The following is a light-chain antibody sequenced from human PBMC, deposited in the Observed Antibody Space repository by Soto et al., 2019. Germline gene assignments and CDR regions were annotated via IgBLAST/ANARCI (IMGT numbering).Light chain of an antibody. CDR3: CSYAGNYTVI. CDR1: SSDVGSYNY. J-gene: IGLJ2*01. Sequence: QSALTQPRSVSGSPGQSVAISCTGTSSDVGSYNYVSWYQHHPGKAPKLLIYDVTERPSGVPDRYSGSKSGNTASLTISGLQSEDEADYYCCSYAGNYTVIFGGGTKLTVL. V-gene: IGLV2-11*01. CDR2: DVT.